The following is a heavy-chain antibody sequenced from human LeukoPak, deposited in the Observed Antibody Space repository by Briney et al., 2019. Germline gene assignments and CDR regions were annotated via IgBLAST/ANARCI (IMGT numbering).Heavy chain of an antibody. V-gene: IGHV6-1*01. CDR3: ARNSLWFGELWDYYYNYGVDV. Sequence: QTPSLTSAMSEDSASVDSAAWGSARHHPTGWLEWLGWTYYKAKSTTHYAVSVKSRITINPDTSKNQFSLQLNSVTPEDTAVYYCARNSLWFGELWDYYYNYGVDVWGKGTTVTVSS. CDR2: TYYKAKSTT. CDR1: EDSASVDSAA. D-gene: IGHD3-10*01. J-gene: IGHJ6*04.